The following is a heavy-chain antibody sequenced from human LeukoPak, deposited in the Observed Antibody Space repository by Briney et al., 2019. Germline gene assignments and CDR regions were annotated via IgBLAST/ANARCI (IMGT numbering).Heavy chain of an antibody. D-gene: IGHD3-10*01. Sequence: SVKVSCKASGGTCSSYAISWVRQAPGQGLEWMGGIIPIFGTANYAQKFQGRVTITADESTSTAYMELSSLRSEDTAVYYCARCRGSPTDAFDIWGQGTMVTVSS. CDR1: GGTCSSYA. CDR3: ARCRGSPTDAFDI. J-gene: IGHJ3*02. V-gene: IGHV1-69*13. CDR2: IIPIFGTA.